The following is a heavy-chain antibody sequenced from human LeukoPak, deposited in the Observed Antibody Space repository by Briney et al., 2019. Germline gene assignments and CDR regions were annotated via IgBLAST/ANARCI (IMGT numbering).Heavy chain of an antibody. CDR1: GYTLTELS. CDR3: ARRQPGGDIVVVPASGHYYYGMDV. Sequence: ASVKVSCKVSGYTLTELSMHWVRQAPGKGLEWMGGFDPEDGETIYAQKFQGRVTITADESTSTAYMELSSLRSEDTAVYYCARRQPGGDIVVVPASGHYYYGMDVWGQGTTVTVSS. V-gene: IGHV1-24*01. J-gene: IGHJ6*02. CDR2: FDPEDGET. D-gene: IGHD2-2*01.